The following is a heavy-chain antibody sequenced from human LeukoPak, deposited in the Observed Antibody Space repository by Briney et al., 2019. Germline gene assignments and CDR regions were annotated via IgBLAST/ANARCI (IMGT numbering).Heavy chain of an antibody. Sequence: PGGSLRLSCAASGFTFSSYWMSWVRQAPGKGLEWVANIKQDGSEKYYVDPVKGRFTISRDNAKNSLYLQMNSLRAEDTAVYYCARFCSGGSCYYAIDYWGQGTLVTVSS. J-gene: IGHJ4*02. D-gene: IGHD2-15*01. CDR3: ARFCSGGSCYYAIDY. V-gene: IGHV3-7*01. CDR2: IKQDGSEK. CDR1: GFTFSSYW.